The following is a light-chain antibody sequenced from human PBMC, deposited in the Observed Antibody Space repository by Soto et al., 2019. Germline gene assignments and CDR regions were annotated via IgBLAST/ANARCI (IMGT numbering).Light chain of an antibody. CDR3: RQYDRYST. V-gene: IGKV1-5*03. CDR2: TAS. J-gene: IGKJ1*01. Sequence: DYQVTQSPSTRCASVGDRVTITCRASQNIYTWLAWYQQKPGIAPNLLIPTASTLESGVPSRFSGSGFGTEFTLTISGLQPEDSATYYCRQYDRYSTFGQGTKVDIK. CDR1: QNIYTW.